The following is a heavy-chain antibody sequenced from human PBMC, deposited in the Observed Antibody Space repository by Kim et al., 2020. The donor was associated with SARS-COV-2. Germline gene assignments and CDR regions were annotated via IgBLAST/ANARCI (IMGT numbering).Heavy chain of an antibody. V-gene: IGHV1-69*13. CDR1: GDTFTTYS. Sequence: SVKVSCRTSGDTFTTYSISWVRQAPGQALEWMGAIISLFRSTTYAQKFQGRVTTTADESTRTAYMELSSLTSEDTAVYYCARDLTPYNGGWYNFGGFWGQGTLVIVSS. CDR3: ARDLTPYNGGWYNFGGF. J-gene: IGHJ4*02. D-gene: IGHD6-19*01. CDR2: IISLFRST.